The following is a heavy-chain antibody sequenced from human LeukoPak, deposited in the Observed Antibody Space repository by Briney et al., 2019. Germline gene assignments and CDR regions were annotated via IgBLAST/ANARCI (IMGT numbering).Heavy chain of an antibody. CDR2: IYYSGST. V-gene: IGHV4-59*12. J-gene: IGHJ6*02. D-gene: IGHD1-26*01. Sequence: SETLSLTCTVSGGSISSYYWSWIRQPPGKGLEWIGYIYYSGSTNYNPSLKSRVTMSVDTSKNQFSLKLSSVTAADTAVYYCARERGSYGHYYGMDVWGQGTTVTVSS. CDR1: GGSISSYY. CDR3: ARERGSYGHYYGMDV.